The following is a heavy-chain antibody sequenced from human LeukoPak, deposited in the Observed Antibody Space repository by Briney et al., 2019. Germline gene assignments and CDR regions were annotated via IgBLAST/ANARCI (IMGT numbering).Heavy chain of an antibody. Sequence: GGSLRLSCAASGFTLSAYSMNWVRQAPGKGLEWVSYISGGGSTIYYADSVKGRFTISRDNAKNSLYLQMNSPRADDTAVYYCARDHHDSRGYYFVDYWGQGTLVTVSS. CDR2: ISGGGSTI. J-gene: IGHJ4*02. D-gene: IGHD3-22*01. V-gene: IGHV3-48*04. CDR3: ARDHHDSRGYYFVDY. CDR1: GFTLSAYS.